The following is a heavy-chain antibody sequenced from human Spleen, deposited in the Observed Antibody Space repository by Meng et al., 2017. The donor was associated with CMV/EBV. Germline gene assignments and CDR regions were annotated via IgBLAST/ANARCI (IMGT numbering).Heavy chain of an antibody. Sequence: GESLKISCAVSEFSVTDNYMSWVRQAPGRGLEWVSVIYSDESGGSTYYADSVKGRFIISRDKSRNTLYLQMNSLRPEDTAVYYCAKWYSSSGFFVYWGQGTLVTVSS. CDR3: AKWYSSSGFFVY. CDR2: IYSDESGGST. D-gene: IGHD6-6*01. CDR1: EFSVTDNY. V-gene: IGHV3-66*02. J-gene: IGHJ4*02.